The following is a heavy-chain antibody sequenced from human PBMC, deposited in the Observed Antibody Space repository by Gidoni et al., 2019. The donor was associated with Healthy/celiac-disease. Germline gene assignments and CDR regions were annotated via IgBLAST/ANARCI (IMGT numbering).Heavy chain of an antibody. J-gene: IGHJ3*02. CDR3: TTLVATIDDDAFDI. D-gene: IGHD5-12*01. CDR2: IKSKTDGGTT. CDR1: GFTFSNAW. V-gene: IGHV3-15*01. Sequence: EVQLVESGGGLVKPGGSLRLSCAASGFTFSNAWMSWVRQAPGKGLEWVGRIKSKTDGGTTDYAAPVKGRFTISRDDSKNTLYLQMNSLKTEDTAVYYCTTLVATIDDDAFDIWGQGTMVTVSS.